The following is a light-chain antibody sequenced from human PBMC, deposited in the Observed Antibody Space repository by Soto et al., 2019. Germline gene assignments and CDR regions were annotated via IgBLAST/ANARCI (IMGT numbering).Light chain of an antibody. V-gene: IGKV1-5*03. CDR1: QTISSW. CDR3: QQYSSHSGT. Sequence: DIQMTQSPSTLSGSVGDRVTITCRASQTISSWLAWYQQKPGKAPKLLIYKASTLKSGVPSRFSGSGSGTEFTLTISSLQPDDFATYYCQQYSSHSGTFGQGTKLEVK. J-gene: IGKJ2*01. CDR2: KAS.